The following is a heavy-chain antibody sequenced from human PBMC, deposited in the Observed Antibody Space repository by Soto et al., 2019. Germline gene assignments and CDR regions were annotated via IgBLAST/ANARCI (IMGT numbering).Heavy chain of an antibody. CDR3: ARYSSSWYGGGIDY. CDR2: ISSSSSTI. Sequence: PGGSLRLSCAASGFTFSSYSMNWVRQAPGKGLEWVSYISSSSSTIYYADSVKGRFTISRDNAKNSLYLQMNSLRDEDTAVYYCARYSSSWYGGGIDYWGQGTLVTVSS. CDR1: GFTFSSYS. J-gene: IGHJ4*02. V-gene: IGHV3-48*02. D-gene: IGHD6-13*01.